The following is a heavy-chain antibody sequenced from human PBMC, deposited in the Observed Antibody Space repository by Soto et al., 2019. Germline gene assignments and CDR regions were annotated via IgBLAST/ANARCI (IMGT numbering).Heavy chain of an antibody. Sequence: QVQLVESGGGVVQPGRSLSLSCAASGFTFSSYGMHWVRQAPGKGLEWVAVIWEDGSNKYYAESVRGRFTISRDNSKNTLYLHMICLRAEDTAVYYCAAGRYFGDYWCQGTLVTVSS. CDR3: AAGRYFGDY. J-gene: IGHJ4*02. CDR1: GFTFSSYG. V-gene: IGHV3-33*03. D-gene: IGHD3-10*01. CDR2: IWEDGSNK.